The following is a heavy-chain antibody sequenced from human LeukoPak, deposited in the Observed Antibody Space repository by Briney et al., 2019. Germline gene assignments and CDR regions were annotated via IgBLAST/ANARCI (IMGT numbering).Heavy chain of an antibody. J-gene: IGHJ6*03. CDR3: ARDPYNGNYGDSYYYYMDV. D-gene: IGHD1-26*01. CDR2: IKQDGSEK. CDR1: GFTFSSYW. V-gene: IGHV3-7*01. Sequence: GGSLRLSCAASGFTFSSYWMSWVRQAPGKGLEWVANIKQDGSEKYYVDSVKGRFTISRDNAKNSLYLQMNSLRAEDTAVYYCARDPYNGNYGDSYYYYMDVWGKGTTVAISS.